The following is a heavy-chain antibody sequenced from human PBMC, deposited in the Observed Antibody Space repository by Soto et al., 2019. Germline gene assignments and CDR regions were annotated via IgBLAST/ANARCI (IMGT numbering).Heavy chain of an antibody. V-gene: IGHV3-74*01. CDR2: INSDGSGI. D-gene: IGHD3-10*01. CDR1: GFSFSTYW. Sequence: PGGSLRLSCAASGFSFSTYWMHWVRQVPGKGLLWVSRINSDGSGISYADSVKGRFTISRDNAKNTLYLQMNSLRAEDTAVYYCARGAGGYYYMDVWGKGTTVTVSS. CDR3: ARGAGGYYYMDV. J-gene: IGHJ6*03.